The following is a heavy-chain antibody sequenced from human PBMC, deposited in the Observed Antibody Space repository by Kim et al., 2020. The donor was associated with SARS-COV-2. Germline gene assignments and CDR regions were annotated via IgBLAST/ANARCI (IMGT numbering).Heavy chain of an antibody. J-gene: IGHJ4*02. V-gene: IGHV3-7*03. D-gene: IGHD3-10*01. CDR3: ASGYYYGHPFDY. Sequence: YYVDTLTGRFTTSKDNAKNSLYLQMNSLRAEDTAVYYCASGYYYGHPFDYWGQGTLVTVSS.